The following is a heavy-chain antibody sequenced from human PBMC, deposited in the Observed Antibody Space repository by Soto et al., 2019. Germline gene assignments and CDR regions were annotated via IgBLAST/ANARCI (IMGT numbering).Heavy chain of an antibody. CDR1: GGSISSYY. Sequence: PSETLSLTCTVSGGSISSYYWSWIRQPPGKGLEWIGYIYYSGSTNYNPSLKSRVTISVDTSKNQFSLKLSSVTAADTAVYYCARSHAYCGGDCYSPPIYYYYGMDVWGQGTTVT. D-gene: IGHD2-21*02. J-gene: IGHJ6*02. V-gene: IGHV4-59*01. CDR3: ARSHAYCGGDCYSPPIYYYYGMDV. CDR2: IYYSGST.